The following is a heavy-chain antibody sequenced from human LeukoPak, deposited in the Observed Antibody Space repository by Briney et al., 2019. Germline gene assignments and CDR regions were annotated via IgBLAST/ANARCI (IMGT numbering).Heavy chain of an antibody. Sequence: ASVKVSCKAYGYTFTNYYMDWVRQAPGQGLEWMGVINPSGGSTSYAQNFQGRVTMTRDTSTSTVYMELSSLRSEDTAVYYCAREPYDSSGYEYFQHWGQGTLVTVSS. CDR1: GYTFTNYY. D-gene: IGHD3-22*01. CDR3: AREPYDSSGYEYFQH. J-gene: IGHJ1*01. CDR2: INPSGGST. V-gene: IGHV1-46*01.